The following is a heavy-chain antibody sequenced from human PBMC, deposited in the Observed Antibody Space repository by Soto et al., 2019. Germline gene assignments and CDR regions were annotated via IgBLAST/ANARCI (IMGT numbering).Heavy chain of an antibody. CDR2: SIPVFGTP. Sequence: HVQVVQSGAEVKKPGSSVKVSFKASRGSFSNYGISWVRQAPGQGLEWMGGSIPVFGTPHYAQKFQDRVTITADESTSTGYMEVSSLTSEDTAVYYCARGDATKIIVTTYYGLDVWGQGTTVTVS. CDR1: RGSFSNYG. V-gene: IGHV1-69*12. J-gene: IGHJ6*02. CDR3: ARGDATKIIVTTYYGLDV. D-gene: IGHD3-22*01.